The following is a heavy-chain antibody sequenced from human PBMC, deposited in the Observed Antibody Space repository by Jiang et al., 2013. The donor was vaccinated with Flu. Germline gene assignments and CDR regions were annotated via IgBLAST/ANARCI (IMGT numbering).Heavy chain of an antibody. CDR3: AITYYFDSSSYSSNDAFDI. CDR2: LYSSGSA. V-gene: IGHV4-4*07. CDR1: RNSISSYY. Sequence: KPSETLSLTCTVSRNSISSYYWSWIRQPAGKGLEWIGRLYSSGSANYNPSLNSRVSMSVDTSKNQFSLKLRSVTAADTALYYCAITYYFDSSSYSSNDAFDIWGQGTMVTVSS. D-gene: IGHD3-22*01. J-gene: IGHJ3*02.